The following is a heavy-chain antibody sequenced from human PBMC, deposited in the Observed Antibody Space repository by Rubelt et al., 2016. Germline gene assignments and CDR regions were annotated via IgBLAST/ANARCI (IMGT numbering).Heavy chain of an antibody. CDR3: ARVGAARPLPHGDY. V-gene: IGHV1-18*01. Sequence: QVQLVQSGAEVKKPGASVKVSCKASGYTFTSYGISWVRQAPGQGLEWMGWISAYNGNTNFERYLQGRVTMTPDTSTRTAYMERRGRRSDDTAVDYVARVGAARPLPHGDYWGQGTLVTGSS. D-gene: IGHD6-6*01. CDR2: ISAYNGNT. J-gene: IGHJ4*02. CDR1: GYTFTSYG.